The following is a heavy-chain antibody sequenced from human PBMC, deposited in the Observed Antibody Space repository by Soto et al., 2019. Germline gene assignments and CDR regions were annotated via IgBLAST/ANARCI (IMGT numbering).Heavy chain of an antibody. J-gene: IGHJ6*02. V-gene: IGHV1-8*02. CDR3: VRDNWSSNFDYFGMDV. CDR1: GYNFKSFD. D-gene: IGHD3-3*01. Sequence: QVQLVQSGAEVKKPGASVKVSRKASGYNFKSFDINWVRQASGQGLEWMGWLKPSSGEAGYAEKFQGRLTMTRDTSTNTVSMELRRLTSEDTAVYYCVRDNWSSNFDYFGMDVWGHGTTVIVS. CDR2: LKPSSGEA.